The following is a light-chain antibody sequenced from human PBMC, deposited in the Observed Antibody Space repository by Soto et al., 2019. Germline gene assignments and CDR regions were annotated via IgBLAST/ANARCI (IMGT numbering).Light chain of an antibody. CDR2: DAS. V-gene: IGKV3-15*01. Sequence: THSPATLSVSPWERATLSFRASQSVRSNLAWYQQKPGQPPRLLIYDASTRATGIPSRFSGSGSGTEFTLTISSLKSEDFAVYYCQQYDNWPRKFGQGTKVDIK. CDR1: QSVRSN. J-gene: IGKJ1*01. CDR3: QQYDNWPRK.